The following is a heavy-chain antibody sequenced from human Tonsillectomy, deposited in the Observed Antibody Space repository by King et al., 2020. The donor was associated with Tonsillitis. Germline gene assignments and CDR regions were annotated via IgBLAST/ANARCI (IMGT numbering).Heavy chain of an antibody. CDR2: IRFDGSNK. J-gene: IGHJ5*02. D-gene: IGHD3-3*01. V-gene: IGHV3-30*02. CDR1: GFTFSSYG. CDR3: AKEYYDFWIGYPSGWFDP. Sequence: VQLVESGGGVVQPGGSLRLSCAASGFTFSSYGMHWVRQAPGKGLEWVAFIRFDGSNKYYADSVQGRFTISRDNSKNTLYLQMNSLRAEDTAVYYCAKEYYDFWIGYPSGWFDPWGQGTLVTVSS.